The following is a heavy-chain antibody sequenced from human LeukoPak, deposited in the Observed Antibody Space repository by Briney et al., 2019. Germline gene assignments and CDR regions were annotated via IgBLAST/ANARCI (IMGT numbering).Heavy chain of an antibody. CDR1: GYSFTNYW. Sequence: GESLKISCKCSGYSFTNYWVGWVRQMPGKGLEWMGIIYSGDSDTRYSPSFQGQVTISADKSISTAYLQWSSLKASDTAMYYCASVGDSSGWYYFDYWGQGTQVTVSS. CDR2: IYSGDSDT. CDR3: ASVGDSSGWYYFDY. D-gene: IGHD6-19*01. J-gene: IGHJ4*02. V-gene: IGHV5-51*01.